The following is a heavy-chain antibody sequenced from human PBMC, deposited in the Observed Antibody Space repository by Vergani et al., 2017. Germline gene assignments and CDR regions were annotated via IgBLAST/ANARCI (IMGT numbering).Heavy chain of an antibody. CDR2: VYSSGST. CDR1: GGSTSSGLYY. Sequence: QVQLQESGPGLVKPSQTLSLTCTVSGGSTSSGLYYWSWIRQPAGKGLEWIGRVYSSGSTHYNPSLKSRVTISVDTSKTQFSLPLRSVTAADTAVYFCARGNSSSWPLDYWGQGTLVTVSS. J-gene: IGHJ4*02. CDR3: ARGNSSSWPLDY. V-gene: IGHV4-61*02. D-gene: IGHD6-13*01.